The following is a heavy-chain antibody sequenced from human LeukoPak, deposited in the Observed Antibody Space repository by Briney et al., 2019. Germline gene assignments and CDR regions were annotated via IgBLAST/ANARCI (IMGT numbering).Heavy chain of an antibody. CDR1: GYTFTSYD. CDR2: MNPNSGNT. CDR3: ASAGIAVAGRGGYYFDY. Sequence: ASVKVSCRASGYTFTSYDINWVRQATGQALEWVGWMNPNSGNTGYAQKFQGRVTMTRNTSISTAYMELSSLRSEDTAVYYCASAGIAVAGRGGYYFDYWGQGTLVTVSS. D-gene: IGHD6-19*01. V-gene: IGHV1-8*01. J-gene: IGHJ4*02.